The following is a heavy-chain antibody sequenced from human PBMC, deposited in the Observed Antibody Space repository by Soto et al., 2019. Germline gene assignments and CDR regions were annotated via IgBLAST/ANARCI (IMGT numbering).Heavy chain of an antibody. V-gene: IGHV4-30-2*01. Sequence: PSETLSLTCAVSGVSISSGGYSWSWIRQPPGKGLEWIGYIYHSGSTYYNPSLKSRVTISVDRSKNQFSLKLSSVTAADTAVYYCARVPGPWGQGTLVTVPS. D-gene: IGHD7-27*01. J-gene: IGHJ5*02. CDR1: GVSISSGGYS. CDR2: IYHSGST. CDR3: ARVPGP.